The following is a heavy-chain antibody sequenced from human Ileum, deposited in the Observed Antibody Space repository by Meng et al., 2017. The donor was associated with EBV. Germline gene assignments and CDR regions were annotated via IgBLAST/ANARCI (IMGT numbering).Heavy chain of an antibody. CDR2: INTKTGNP. CDR1: GTAFTDHA. V-gene: IGHV7-4-1*02. CDR3: ARWTYGGSQGGLDY. Sequence: VQPDHPAAEVRTPGASTKGSVKAAGTAFTDHAMDLVRQAPGHGLGWLGWINTKTGNPTFAQAFTGRFVLSLDTSVNTAYLQINDLQAADTAIYYCARWTYGGSQGGLDYWGQGTLVTVSS. J-gene: IGHJ4*02. D-gene: IGHD3-16*01.